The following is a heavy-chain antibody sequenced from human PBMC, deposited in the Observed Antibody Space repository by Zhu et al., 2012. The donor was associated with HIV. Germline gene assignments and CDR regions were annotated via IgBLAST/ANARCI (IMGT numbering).Heavy chain of an antibody. CDR1: GYSINSGYY. D-gene: IGHD3-22*01. Sequence: QVQLQESGPGLVKPSETLSLTCAVSGYSINSGYYWGWIRQPPGKGLEWIGSIYHSGSTYYNPSLKSRVTISVDTSKNQFSLKLSPVTAADTAVYYCARYYYDSSGSLYYFDYWGQGTLVTVSS. CDR3: ARYYYDSSGSLYYFDY. CDR2: IYHSGST. V-gene: IGHV4-38-2*01. J-gene: IGHJ4*02.